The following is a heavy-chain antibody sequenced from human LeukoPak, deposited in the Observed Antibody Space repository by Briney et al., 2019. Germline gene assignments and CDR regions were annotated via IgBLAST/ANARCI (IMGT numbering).Heavy chain of an antibody. J-gene: IGHJ3*02. CDR3: ARGSGYDFRAFDI. CDR1: GYTFIGYY. Sequence: ASVKVSCKASGYTFIGYYLHWLRQAPGQGPEWMGWINPNSGGTNYSEEFQGRVTMTRDMSISTAYMELSRLRSDDTAVYYCARGSGYDFRAFDIWGQGTMVTVSS. CDR2: INPNSGGT. D-gene: IGHD5-12*01. V-gene: IGHV1-2*02.